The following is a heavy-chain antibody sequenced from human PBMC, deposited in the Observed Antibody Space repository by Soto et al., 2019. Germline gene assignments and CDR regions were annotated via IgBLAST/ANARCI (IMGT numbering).Heavy chain of an antibody. Sequence: EVQLVESGGGLVQPGGSLRLSCAASGFTFSLYTMSWVRQAPGKGLEWVSYISRSSTGIHYADSVKGRFTISRDDVTNSMHLQMNSLRDGDTAVYYCARAVTWGLEVWGHGTMVSISS. CDR1: GFTFSLYT. J-gene: IGHJ6*01. CDR2: ISRSSTGI. V-gene: IGHV3-48*02. CDR3: ARAVTWGLEV. D-gene: IGHD3-10*01.